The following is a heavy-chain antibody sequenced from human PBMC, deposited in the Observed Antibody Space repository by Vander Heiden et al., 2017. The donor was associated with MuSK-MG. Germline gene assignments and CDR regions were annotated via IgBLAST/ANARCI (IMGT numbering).Heavy chain of an antibody. D-gene: IGHD3-3*01. CDR2: INTNTGNP. CDR3: ARDYTHTQVWEWFPNWSYYYYYMDV. J-gene: IGHJ6*03. Sequence: QVQLVQSGSELKKPGASVKVSCKASGYTFTSYPLNWVRPAPGQGLEWMGWINTNTGNPTYAQGFTGRFVFSLDTSVRTAYLQISSLKAEDTAVYYCARDYTHTQVWEWFPNWSYYYYYMDVWGQGTTVTVSS. V-gene: IGHV7-4-1*02. CDR1: GYTFTSYP.